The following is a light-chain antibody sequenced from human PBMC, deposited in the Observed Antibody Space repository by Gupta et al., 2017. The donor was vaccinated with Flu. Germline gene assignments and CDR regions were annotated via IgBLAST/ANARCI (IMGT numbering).Light chain of an antibody. Sequence: QSVLTQPPSASGTPGQRITLSCSGSSSNVGSNTVSWYQQLPGTAPKLLIYGNNHRPSGVPDRFSGSKSDTSASLAISGLQSEDEADYYCATWDDRLNGWLFGGGTKLTVL. CDR3: ATWDDRLNGWL. CDR1: SSNVGSNT. V-gene: IGLV1-44*01. CDR2: GNN. J-gene: IGLJ3*02.